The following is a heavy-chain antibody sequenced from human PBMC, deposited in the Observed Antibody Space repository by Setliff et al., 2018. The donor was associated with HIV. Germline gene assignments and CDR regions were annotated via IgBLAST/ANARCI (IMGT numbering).Heavy chain of an antibody. Sequence: PSETLSLTCAVYGGSFSGYYWSWIRQTPGKGLEWIGEINHSGSTNYNPSLKSRVTISVDTSKNQFSLKLSSVTAADTAVYYCARGHATAGTMTGNWFDPWGQGTLVTVSS. CDR2: INHSGST. J-gene: IGHJ5*02. CDR3: ARGHATAGTMTGNWFDP. V-gene: IGHV4-34*01. CDR1: GGSFSGYY. D-gene: IGHD1-7*01.